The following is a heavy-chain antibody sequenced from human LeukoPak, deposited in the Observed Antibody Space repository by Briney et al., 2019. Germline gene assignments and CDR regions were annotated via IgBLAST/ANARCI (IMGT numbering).Heavy chain of an antibody. Sequence: ASVKVSCKASGYTFTSYYMYWVRQAPGQGLEWMGIINPSGGSTSYAQKFQGRVTMTRDMSTSTVYMELSSLRSEDTAVYYCASDSSSSSRFDYWGQGTLVTVSS. CDR1: GYTFTSYY. J-gene: IGHJ4*02. D-gene: IGHD6-6*01. V-gene: IGHV1-46*01. CDR3: ASDSSSSSRFDY. CDR2: INPSGGST.